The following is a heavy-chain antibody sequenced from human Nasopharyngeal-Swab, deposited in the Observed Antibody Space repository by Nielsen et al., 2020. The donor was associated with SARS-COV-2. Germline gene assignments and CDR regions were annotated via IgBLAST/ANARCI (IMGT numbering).Heavy chain of an antibody. D-gene: IGHD3-16*01. CDR1: GGSFSGYY. Sequence: SETLSLTCAVYGGSFSGYYWSWIRQPPGKGLEWIGEINHSGSTNYNPSLKSRVTISVDTSKNQFSLKLSSVTGADTAVYYCARGESYDYVWEKWGQGTLVTVSS. V-gene: IGHV4-34*01. CDR3: ARGESYDYVWEK. CDR2: INHSGST. J-gene: IGHJ4*02.